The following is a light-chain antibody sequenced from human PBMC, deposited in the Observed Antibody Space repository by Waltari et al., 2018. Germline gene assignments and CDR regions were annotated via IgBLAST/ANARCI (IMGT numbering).Light chain of an antibody. V-gene: IGLV2-14*03. Sequence: QSALTQPASVSGSPGQSITISCTGTSSDVGRYNFVSWFQQHPGNAPTLVIHDVSDRPSGVSSRFSGSKSGNTASLTISGLQAEDEADYYCFSYTSFNTRVFGTGTKVTVL. CDR1: SSDVGRYNF. CDR2: DVS. J-gene: IGLJ1*01. CDR3: FSYTSFNTRV.